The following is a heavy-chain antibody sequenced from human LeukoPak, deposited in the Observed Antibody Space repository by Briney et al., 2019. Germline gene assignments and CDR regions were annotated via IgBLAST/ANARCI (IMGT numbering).Heavy chain of an antibody. D-gene: IGHD3-10*01. J-gene: IGHJ1*01. V-gene: IGHV4-39*01. Sequence: PSETLSLTCTVSGGSISSSSYYWGWIRQPPGKGLEWIGSIYYSGSTYYNPSLKSRVTISVDTSKNQFSLKLSSVTAADTAVYYCARHVSGGWSFGYFQHWGQGTLVTVSS. CDR3: ARHVSGGWSFGYFQH. CDR1: GGSISSSSYY. CDR2: IYYSGST.